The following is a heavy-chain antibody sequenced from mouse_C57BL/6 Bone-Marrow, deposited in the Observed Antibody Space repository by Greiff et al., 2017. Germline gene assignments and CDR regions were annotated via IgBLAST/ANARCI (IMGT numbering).Heavy chain of an antibody. CDR2: IWPGGGT. Sequence: VKLMESGPGLVAPSQSLSITCTVSGFSLTSYAISWVRQPPGKGLAWLGVIWPGGGTNYNSALKSRLSISKDNSKSQVFLKMTSLQTDDTARYYCARVSHYYVSSYGFAYWGQGTLVTVSA. V-gene: IGHV2-9-1*01. CDR1: GFSLTSYA. D-gene: IGHD1-1*01. J-gene: IGHJ3*01. CDR3: ARVSHYYVSSYGFAY.